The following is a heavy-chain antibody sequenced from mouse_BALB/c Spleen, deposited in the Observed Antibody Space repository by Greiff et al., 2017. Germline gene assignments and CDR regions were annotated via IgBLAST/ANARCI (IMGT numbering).Heavy chain of an antibody. CDR3: ARDYRSSWFAD. CDR1: GYTFTSYW. Sequence: VQLQQSGAELAKPGASVKMSCKASGYTFTSYWMHWVKQRPGQGLEWIGYINPSTGYTEYNQKFKDKATLTADKSSSTAYMQLSSLTSEDSAVYYCARDYRSSWFADWGQGTLVTVSA. CDR2: INPSTGYT. V-gene: IGHV1-7*01. J-gene: IGHJ3*01. D-gene: IGHD2-14*01.